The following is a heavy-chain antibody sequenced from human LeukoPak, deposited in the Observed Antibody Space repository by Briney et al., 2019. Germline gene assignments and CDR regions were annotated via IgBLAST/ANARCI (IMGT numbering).Heavy chain of an antibody. CDR1: GGSISSYY. J-gene: IGHJ4*02. V-gene: IGHV4-59*01. D-gene: IGHD5-12*01. CDR2: IYHSGST. CDR3: ARDGYSGNDGL. Sequence: SETLSLTCTVSGGSISSYYWSWLRQPPGKGLEWIGYIYHSGSTKYNPSLKSRVTISVDTSKNQFSLKMSSVTAADTAVYYCARDGYSGNDGLWGQGTLVTVSS.